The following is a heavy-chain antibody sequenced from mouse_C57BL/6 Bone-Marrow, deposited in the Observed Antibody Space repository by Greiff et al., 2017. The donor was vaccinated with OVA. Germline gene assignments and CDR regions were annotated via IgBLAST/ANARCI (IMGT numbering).Heavy chain of an antibody. CDR1: GFTFSSYG. J-gene: IGHJ3*01. V-gene: IGHV5-6*01. CDR2: ISSGGSYT. D-gene: IGHD2-2*01. Sequence: EVQGVESGGDLVKPGGSLKLSCAASGFTFSSYGMSWVRQTPDKRLEWVATISSGGSYTYYPDSVKGRFTISRDNAKNTLYLQMSSLKSEDTAMYYCASAYGYDSFAYWGQGTLVTVSA. CDR3: ASAYGYDSFAY.